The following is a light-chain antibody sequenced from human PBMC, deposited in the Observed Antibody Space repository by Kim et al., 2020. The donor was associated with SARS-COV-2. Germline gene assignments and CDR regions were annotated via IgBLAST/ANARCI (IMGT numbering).Light chain of an antibody. CDR2: DAS. CDR3: QQDNHHPYT. V-gene: IGKV1-16*02. CDR1: QDISTY. J-gene: IGKJ2*01. Sequence: SASVGERVTITCRASQDISTYVAWFQQEAGKAPKSLIFDASSLQSGVPSKFSGSGSGTEFTLTISSLQPEDFATYYCQQDNHHPYTFGQGTKLEI.